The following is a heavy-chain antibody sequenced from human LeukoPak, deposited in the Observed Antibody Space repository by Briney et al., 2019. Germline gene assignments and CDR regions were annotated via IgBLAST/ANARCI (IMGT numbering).Heavy chain of an antibody. V-gene: IGHV4-34*01. CDR2: INHSGST. CDR3: ARGRSARSLLDY. J-gene: IGHJ4*02. D-gene: IGHD3-10*01. Sequence: PSETLSLTCAVYGGSFSGYYWSWIRQPPGKGLEWIGEINHSGSTNYNPSLKSRVTISVDTSKNQFSLKLSSVTAADTAVYYCARGRSARSLLDYWGQRTLVTVSS. CDR1: GGSFSGYY.